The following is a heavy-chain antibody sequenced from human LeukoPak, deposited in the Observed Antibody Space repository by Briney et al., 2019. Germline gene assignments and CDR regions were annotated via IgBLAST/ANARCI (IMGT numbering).Heavy chain of an antibody. J-gene: IGHJ4*02. CDR3: ARVGRAAAFGY. V-gene: IGHV3-48*03. Sequence: GGSLRLSCAASGFTFSSYEVVWVRQAPGKGLEWVSYISNSGTTIYYADSVKGRFTISRDNAKNPLYLQMSSLRAEDTAVYYCARVGRAAAFGYWGQGTLVTVSS. D-gene: IGHD6-13*01. CDR1: GFTFSSYE. CDR2: ISNSGTTI.